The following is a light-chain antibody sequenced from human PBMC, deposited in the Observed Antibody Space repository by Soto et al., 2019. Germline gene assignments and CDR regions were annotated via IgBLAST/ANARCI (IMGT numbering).Light chain of an antibody. CDR3: QQCLNLPYT. Sequence: DIQMTQSPSSLSASVGDIVTITCQASQDITRSVNWYQQKPGKAPQLLIYDASKLQRGVPSRFSGSVSGTDFTFTINFLQLEDFATYYCQQCLNLPYTFGQGTELEIK. CDR2: DAS. V-gene: IGKV1-33*01. CDR1: QDITRS. J-gene: IGKJ2*01.